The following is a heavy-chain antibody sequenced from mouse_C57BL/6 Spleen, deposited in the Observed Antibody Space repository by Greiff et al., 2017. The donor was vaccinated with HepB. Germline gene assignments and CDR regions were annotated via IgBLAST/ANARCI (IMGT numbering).Heavy chain of an antibody. CDR2: INYDGSST. CDR3: ARDHSGGYFDV. CDR1: GFTFSDYY. V-gene: IGHV5-16*01. J-gene: IGHJ1*03. Sequence: EVNVVESEGGLVQPGSSMKLSCTASGFTFSDYYMAWVRQVPEKGLEWVANINYDGSSTYYLDSLKSRFIISRDNAKNILYLQMSSLKSEDTATYYCARDHSGGYFDVWGTGTTVTVSS.